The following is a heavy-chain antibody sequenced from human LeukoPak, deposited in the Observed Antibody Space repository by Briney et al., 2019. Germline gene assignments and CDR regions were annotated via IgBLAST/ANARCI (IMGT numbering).Heavy chain of an antibody. CDR1: GGSISSSSYY. Sequence: ETLSLTCTVSGGSISSSSYYWGWIRQPPGKGLEWVSVIYSGGSTYYADSVKGRFTISRDNAKNSLYLQMNSLRAEDTAVYYCARNARDYGDYVGYYYYYYMDVWGKGTTVTISS. CDR3: ARNARDYGDYVGYYYYYYMDV. D-gene: IGHD4-17*01. J-gene: IGHJ6*03. CDR2: IYSGGST. V-gene: IGHV3-53*01.